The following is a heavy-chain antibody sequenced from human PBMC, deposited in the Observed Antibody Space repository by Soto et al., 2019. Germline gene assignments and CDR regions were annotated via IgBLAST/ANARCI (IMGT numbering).Heavy chain of an antibody. D-gene: IGHD2-8*01. Sequence: GSLRLSCAASGFTFSSYAMSWVRQAPGKGLEWVSAISGSGSSTYYADSVKGRFTISRDNSKNTLYLQMNSLRAEDTAVYYCAKDWCTNGVCLYVFDYWGQGTLVTVSS. V-gene: IGHV3-23*01. CDR2: ISGSGSST. CDR3: AKDWCTNGVCLYVFDY. J-gene: IGHJ4*02. CDR1: GFTFSSYA.